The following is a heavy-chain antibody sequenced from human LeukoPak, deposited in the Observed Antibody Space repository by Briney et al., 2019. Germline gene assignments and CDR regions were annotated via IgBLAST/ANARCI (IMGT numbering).Heavy chain of an antibody. Sequence: PSQTLSLTCAVSGGSISSGGYSWSWIRQPPGKGLEWIGYIYHSGSTYYNPSLKSRVTISVDRSKNQFSLKLSSVTAADTAVYYCARIVPISITTYGTNWFDPWGQGTLVTVSS. V-gene: IGHV4-30-2*01. CDR3: ARIVPISITTYGTNWFDP. CDR2: IYHSGST. CDR1: GGSISSGGYS. J-gene: IGHJ5*02. D-gene: IGHD3-3*01.